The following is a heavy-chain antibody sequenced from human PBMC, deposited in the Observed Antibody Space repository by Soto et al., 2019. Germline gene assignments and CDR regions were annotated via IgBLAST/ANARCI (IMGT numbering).Heavy chain of an antibody. D-gene: IGHD6-19*01. CDR2: ISWNSGSI. V-gene: IGHV3-9*01. CDR1: GFTFDDYA. J-gene: IGHJ3*02. CDR3: AKAPGQWLVLDAFDI. Sequence: SVGSLRLSCAASGFTFDDYAMHWVRQAPGKGLEWVSGISWNSGSIGYADSVKGRFTISRDNAKNSLYLQMNSLRAEDTALYYCAKAPGQWLVLDAFDIWGQGTMVTVSS.